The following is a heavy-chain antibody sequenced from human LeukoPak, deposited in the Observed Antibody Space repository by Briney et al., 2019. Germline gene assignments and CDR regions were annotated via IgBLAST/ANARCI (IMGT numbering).Heavy chain of an antibody. D-gene: IGHD2-15*01. CDR2: ISYDGSNK. J-gene: IGHJ4*02. CDR1: GFTFSSYA. Sequence: GGSLRLSCAASGFTFSSYAMHWVRQAPGKELEWVAVISYDGSNKYYADSVKGRFTISRDNSKNTLYLQMNSLGGVDTAVFYCARQGSVVAANFDYWGQGTLVTVSS. CDR3: ARQGSVVAANFDY. V-gene: IGHV3-30-3*01.